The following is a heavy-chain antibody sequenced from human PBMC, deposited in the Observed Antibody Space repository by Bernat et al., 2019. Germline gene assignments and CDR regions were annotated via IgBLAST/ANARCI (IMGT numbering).Heavy chain of an antibody. J-gene: IGHJ4*02. CDR2: IKSKTDGGTT. CDR3: TTDGIVVVTKALDN. CDR1: GFTFTNAW. V-gene: IGHV3-15*07. D-gene: IGHD3-22*01. Sequence: EVQLVESGGALVNPGGSLTLSCAASGFTFTNAWMNWVRQAPGKGLEWVGRIKSKTDGGTTDYAAPVKGRFTISRDDSKNTLYLQMNSLKTEDTAVYYCTTDGIVVVTKALDNWGQGTLVTVSS.